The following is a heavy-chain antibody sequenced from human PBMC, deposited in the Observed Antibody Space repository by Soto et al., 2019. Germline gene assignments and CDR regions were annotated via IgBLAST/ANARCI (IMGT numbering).Heavy chain of an antibody. Sequence: QVQLQESGPGLVKPSETLSLTCTVSGDSISSYYWSWIRQPPGKGLEWIAYIYYSGSTNYNPSLTSRVTXXLXTXXNQFSLKLSSVTAADTALYYCARSPSTYDGNWFDPWGQGTLVTVSS. CDR3: ARSPSTYDGNWFDP. J-gene: IGHJ5*02. CDR2: IYYSGST. D-gene: IGHD4-4*01. V-gene: IGHV4-59*01. CDR1: GDSISSYY.